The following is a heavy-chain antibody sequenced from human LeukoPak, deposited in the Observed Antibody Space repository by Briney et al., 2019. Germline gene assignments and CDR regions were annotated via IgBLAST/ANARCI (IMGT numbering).Heavy chain of an antibody. J-gene: IGHJ4*02. D-gene: IGHD3-22*01. V-gene: IGHV4-59*01. CDR1: GGSLSSYY. CDR2: IYYSGST. Sequence: SETLSLTCTVSGGSLSSYYWSWIRQPPGKGLEWIGYIYYSGSTNYNPSLKSRVTISVDPSKNQFSLKLSSVPAADTAVYYCARVVSGFTYYFDYWGQGTLVTVSS. CDR3: ARVVSGFTYYFDY.